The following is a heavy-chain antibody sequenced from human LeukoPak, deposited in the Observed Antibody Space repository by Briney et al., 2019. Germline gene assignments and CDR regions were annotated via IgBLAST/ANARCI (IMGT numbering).Heavy chain of an antibody. CDR1: GGSISSYY. CDR3: ARSHGAQYYYYYYYMDV. V-gene: IGHV4-59*01. Sequence: SETLSLTCTVSGGSISSYYWSWIRQPPGKGLEWIGYIYYSGSTNYNPSLKSRVTISVDTSKNQFSLKLSSVTAADTAVYYCARSHGAQYYYYYYYMDVWGKGTTVTISS. J-gene: IGHJ6*03. CDR2: IYYSGST. D-gene: IGHD3-16*01.